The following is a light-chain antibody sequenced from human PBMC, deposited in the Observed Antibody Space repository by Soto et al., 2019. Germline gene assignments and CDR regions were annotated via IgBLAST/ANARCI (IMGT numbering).Light chain of an antibody. CDR3: QQYHNTPIT. CDR2: GVS. Sequence: EIVLTQSPATLSLSPGERATLSCRASQSVSSNYLAWYQQIPGQAPRLLIYGVSSRAAGIPDRFSGSGSGTDFTLTINRLEPEDFAVYYCQQYHNTPITFGQGTRLGIK. J-gene: IGKJ5*01. V-gene: IGKV3-20*01. CDR1: QSVSSNY.